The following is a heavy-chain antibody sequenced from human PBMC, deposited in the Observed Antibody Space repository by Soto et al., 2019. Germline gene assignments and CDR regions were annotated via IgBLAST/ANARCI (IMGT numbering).Heavy chain of an antibody. J-gene: IGHJ4*02. CDR2: IYYSGST. CDR3: ARDVLGYFDY. CDR1: GGSISSGGYY. Sequence: TLSLTCTFSGGSISSGGYYWSWIRQHPGKGLEWIGYIYYSGSTYYNPSLKSRVTISVDTSKDQFSLKLSSVTAADTAVYYCARDVLGYFDYWGQGTLVTVSS. V-gene: IGHV4-31*03.